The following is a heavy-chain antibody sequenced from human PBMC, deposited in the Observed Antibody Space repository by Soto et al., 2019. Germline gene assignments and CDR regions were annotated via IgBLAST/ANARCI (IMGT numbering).Heavy chain of an antibody. CDR2: ILPIFGTA. V-gene: IGHV1-69*01. CDR3: ARVWRYCSSTSCYTTDYYYYYGMDV. J-gene: IGHJ6*02. D-gene: IGHD2-2*01. CDR1: GGTFSSYA. Sequence: QVQLVQSGAEVKKPGSSVKVSCKASGGTFSSYAISWVRQAPGQGLEWRGGILPIFGTANYAQKFQGRVTITADESTSTDYMKLSSLRSEDTAVYYCARVWRYCSSTSCYTTDYYYYYGMDVWGQGTTVTVSS.